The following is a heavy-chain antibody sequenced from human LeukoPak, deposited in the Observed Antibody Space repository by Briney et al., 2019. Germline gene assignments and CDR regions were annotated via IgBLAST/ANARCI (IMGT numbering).Heavy chain of an antibody. D-gene: IGHD6-19*01. CDR1: GYTLTELS. V-gene: IGHV1-24*01. CDR3: ARGVSSYDY. CDR2: FDPEDGET. Sequence: EASVKVSCKVSGYTLTELSMHWVRQAPGKGLEWMGGFDPEDGETIYAQKFQGRVTITADESTSTAYMELSSLRSEDTAVYYCARGVSSYDYWGQGTLVTVSS. J-gene: IGHJ4*02.